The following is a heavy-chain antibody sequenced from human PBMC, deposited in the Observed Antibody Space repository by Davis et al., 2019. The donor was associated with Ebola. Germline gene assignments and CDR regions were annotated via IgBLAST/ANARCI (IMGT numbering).Heavy chain of an antibody. V-gene: IGHV4-39*02. CDR2: IYYSGST. D-gene: IGHD2-15*01. J-gene: IGHJ6*02. CDR3: ARDPAGSEDSSYYYYGMDV. CDR1: GGSISSSSYY. Sequence: MPGGSLRLSCTVSGGSISSSSYYWGWIRQPPGKGLEWIGSIYYSGSTYYNPSLKSRVTISVDTSKNQFSLKLSSVTAADTAVYYCARDPAGSEDSSYYYYGMDVWGQGTTVTVSS.